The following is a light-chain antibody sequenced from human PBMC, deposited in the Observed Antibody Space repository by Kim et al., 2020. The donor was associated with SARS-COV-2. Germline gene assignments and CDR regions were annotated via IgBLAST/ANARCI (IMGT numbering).Light chain of an antibody. CDR1: DTVSTTY. J-gene: IGKJ1*01. CDR2: STS. V-gene: IGKV3-20*01. CDR3: QQFGRPPKT. Sequence: APGERATLSCRARDTVSTTYLAWYQHKPGQAPRLLIYSTSYRATDIPDRFSGTGSGTDFTLTINRLEPEDFAVYYCQQFGRPPKTFGQGTKVDIK.